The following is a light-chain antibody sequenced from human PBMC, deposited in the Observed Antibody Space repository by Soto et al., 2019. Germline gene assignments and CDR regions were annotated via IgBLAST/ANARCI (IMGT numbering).Light chain of an antibody. Sequence: QSVLTQPPSVSRAPGQRVTISCTGSGSNIGAGYDVHWYQQLPGTAPKLLIYGNSNRPSGVPDRFSGSKSGTSASLAITGLQAEDEADFYCQSHDSSLSAYVFGTGTKLTVL. CDR2: GNS. CDR3: QSHDSSLSAYV. CDR1: GSNIGAGYD. V-gene: IGLV1-40*01. J-gene: IGLJ1*01.